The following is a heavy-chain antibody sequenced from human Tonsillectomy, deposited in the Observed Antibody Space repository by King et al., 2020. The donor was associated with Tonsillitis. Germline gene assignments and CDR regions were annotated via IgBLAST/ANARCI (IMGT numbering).Heavy chain of an antibody. CDR2: IYYSGST. CDR1: GGSISSGGYY. CDR3: ARGICGGDCYSTDYFDN. Sequence: VQLQESGPGLVKPSQTLSLTCTVSGGSISSGGYYWSWIRQHPGKGLEWIGYIYYSGSTYFNPSLKSRVTMSVDTSKNQFSLKLSSVTAADTAVYYCARGICGGDCYSTDYFDNWGQGTLVTVSS. V-gene: IGHV4-31*03. J-gene: IGHJ4*02. D-gene: IGHD2-21*02.